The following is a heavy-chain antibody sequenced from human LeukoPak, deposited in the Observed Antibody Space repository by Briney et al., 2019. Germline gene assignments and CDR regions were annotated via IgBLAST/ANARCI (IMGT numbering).Heavy chain of an antibody. J-gene: IGHJ4*02. CDR2: ISGSGGST. CDR1: GFTSSSYA. V-gene: IGHV3-23*01. D-gene: IGHD3-22*01. CDR3: AKFNYDSSGYYYDYFDY. Sequence: PGGSLRLSCAASGFTSSSYAMSWVRQAPGKGLEWVSAISGSGGSTYYADSVKGRFTISRDNSKNTLYLQMNSLRAEDTAVYYCAKFNYDSSGYYYDYFDYWGQGTLVTVSS.